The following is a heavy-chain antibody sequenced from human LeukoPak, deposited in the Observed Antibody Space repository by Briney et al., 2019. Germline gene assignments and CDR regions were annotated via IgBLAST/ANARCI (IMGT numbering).Heavy chain of an antibody. Sequence: SETLSLTCTVSGGSISSYYWSWIRQPPGKGLEWIGHIYYSGSTNYNPSLKSRVTISVDTSKNQFSLKLSSVTAADTAVYYCARQFWSGDNFDYWGQGTLVTVSS. CDR3: ARQFWSGDNFDY. J-gene: IGHJ4*02. V-gene: IGHV4-59*01. CDR1: GGSISSYY. D-gene: IGHD3-3*01. CDR2: IYYSGST.